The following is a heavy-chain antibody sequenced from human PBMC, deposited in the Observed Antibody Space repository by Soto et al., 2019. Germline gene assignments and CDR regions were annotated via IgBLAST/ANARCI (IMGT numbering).Heavy chain of an antibody. Sequence: EVQLLESGGGLVQPGGSLRLSCAASGFTFSIYAMSWVRQVPGKGLEWVSTISASGGSAYYADSVKGRFTISRNNSKNTLYLQMNSLRAEDTAVYYCARPYGGKIGDALDLRGKGTRVTVSS. J-gene: IGHJ3*01. CDR2: ISASGGSA. D-gene: IGHD3-10*01. V-gene: IGHV3-23*01. CDR1: GFTFSIYA. CDR3: ARPYGGKIGDALDL.